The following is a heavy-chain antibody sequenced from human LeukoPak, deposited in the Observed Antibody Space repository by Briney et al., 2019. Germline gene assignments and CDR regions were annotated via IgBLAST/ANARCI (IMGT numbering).Heavy chain of an antibody. Sequence: SETLSLTCIVSGGSISSSSYYWGWIRQPPGKGLEWIGSIYYSGSTNYNPSLKSRVTISVDTSKDQFSLKLSSVTAADTAVYYCAREAYYYDSSGYYYGRYYYYYMDVWGKGTTVTVSS. D-gene: IGHD3-22*01. CDR3: AREAYYYDSSGYYYGRYYYYYMDV. V-gene: IGHV4-39*07. J-gene: IGHJ6*03. CDR1: GGSISSSSYY. CDR2: IYYSGST.